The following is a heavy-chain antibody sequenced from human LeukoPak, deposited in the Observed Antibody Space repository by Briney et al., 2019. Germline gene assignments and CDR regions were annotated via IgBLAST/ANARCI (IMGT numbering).Heavy chain of an antibody. CDR3: ARDSGSYYAFDY. CDR1: GFTFSSYS. Sequence: VGSPRLSCAASGFTFSSYSMNWVRQAPGKGLEWVSSISSGSGYIYYADSVKGRFTISRDNAKNSLYLQMNSLRAEDTAVYYCARDSGSYYAFDYWGQGTLVTDSS. V-gene: IGHV3-21*01. CDR2: ISSGSGYI. D-gene: IGHD1-26*01. J-gene: IGHJ4*02.